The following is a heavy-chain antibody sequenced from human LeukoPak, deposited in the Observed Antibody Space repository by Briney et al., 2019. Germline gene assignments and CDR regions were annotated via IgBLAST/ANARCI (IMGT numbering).Heavy chain of an antibody. D-gene: IGHD3-3*01. J-gene: IGHJ3*02. CDR1: GFTSSSYG. Sequence: GGSLRLSCVASGFTSSSYGMNRVRQAPGKGLEWVAEISGSGGRTYSADSVKGRFTFSRDNSKNTLYLEMTSLRVEDTAVYYCAKGDFWSGPSAFHIWGQGTMVIVSS. CDR2: ISGSGGRT. CDR3: AKGDFWSGPSAFHI. V-gene: IGHV3-23*01.